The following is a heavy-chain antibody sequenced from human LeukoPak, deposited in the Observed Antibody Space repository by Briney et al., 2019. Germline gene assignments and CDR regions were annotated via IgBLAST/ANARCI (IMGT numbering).Heavy chain of an antibody. CDR2: ISSSSSYI. J-gene: IGHJ3*02. CDR1: GFAFSSYS. D-gene: IGHD2-15*01. Sequence: GGSLRLSCAASGFAFSSYSMNWVRQAPGKGLEWVSSISSSSSYIYYADSVKGRFTISRDNAKNSLYLQMNSLRAEDTAVYYCAGGYCSGGSCYRGDAFDIWGQGTMVTVSS. CDR3: AGGYCSGGSCYRGDAFDI. V-gene: IGHV3-21*01.